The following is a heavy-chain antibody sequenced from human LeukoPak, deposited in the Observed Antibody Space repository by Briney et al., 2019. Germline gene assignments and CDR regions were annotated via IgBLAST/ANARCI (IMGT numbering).Heavy chain of an antibody. J-gene: IGHJ6*02. CDR3: AREGEYSSSLGGYYGMDV. V-gene: IGHV3-66*01. CDR1: GFTFSSNY. Sequence: GGSLRLSCAASGFTFSSNYMSWVRQAPWKGLEWVSVIYSGGSTYYADSVKGRFTISRDNSKNTLYLQMNSLRAEDTAVYYCAREGEYSSSLGGYYGMDVWGQGTTVTVSS. CDR2: IYSGGST. D-gene: IGHD6-13*01.